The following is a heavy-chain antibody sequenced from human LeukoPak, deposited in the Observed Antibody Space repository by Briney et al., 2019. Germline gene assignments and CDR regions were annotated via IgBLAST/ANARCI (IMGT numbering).Heavy chain of an antibody. V-gene: IGHV4-38-2*01. J-gene: IGHJ4*02. CDR3: ARHPSSTSPSNY. CDR1: GYSISSGYY. Sequence: PSETLSLTCAVSGYSISSGYYWGWIRQPPGKGLEWIGSIYHSGSTYYNPSLKSRVTISVDTSKNQFSLKLSSVTAADTAVYYCARHPSSTSPSNYWGQGTLATVSS. CDR2: IYHSGST. D-gene: IGHD2-2*01.